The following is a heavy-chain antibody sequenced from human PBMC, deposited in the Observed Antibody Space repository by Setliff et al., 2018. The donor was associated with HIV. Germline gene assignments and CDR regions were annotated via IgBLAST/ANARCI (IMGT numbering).Heavy chain of an antibody. CDR2: INPSSGST. CDR3: ARDPAPSSSASYFQH. D-gene: IGHD6-6*01. V-gene: IGHV1-46*01. J-gene: IGHJ1*01. CDR1: GYTFTSYY. Sequence: ASVKVSCKASGYTFTSYYMHWVRQAPGQGLEWMGIINPSSGSTTYAQKFQGRVTMTRDTSTSTVYMELSSLRSEDTAVYYCARDPAPSSSASYFQHGGQGTRVTVSS.